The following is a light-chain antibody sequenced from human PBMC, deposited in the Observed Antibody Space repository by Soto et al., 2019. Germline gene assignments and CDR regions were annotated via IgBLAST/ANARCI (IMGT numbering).Light chain of an antibody. Sequence: EIVLTQSPAILSMSPGERATLSCRASQSVSSYFAWYQQKPGQAPRLLIYDASNRATGVPARFSGSGSGTDFTLTISSLEPEDFAVYYCQQRRYWPGTFGQGTKGE. CDR2: DAS. V-gene: IGKV3-11*01. CDR1: QSVSSY. CDR3: QQRRYWPGT. J-gene: IGKJ1*01.